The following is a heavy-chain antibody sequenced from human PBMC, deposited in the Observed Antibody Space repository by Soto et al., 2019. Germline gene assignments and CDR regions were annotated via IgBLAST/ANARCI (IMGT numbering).Heavy chain of an antibody. Sequence: EVQLLESGGDLVHPGESLRLSCAASGFLSGNYAMDWIRQAPGTGLEWVSAISDSGVNTYYADSVKGRFTISRDNSKNALYLEMKSLRAGDTAVYYCIKEARGHSYARLWGRGTLVTVSS. D-gene: IGHD3-16*01. J-gene: IGHJ4*02. CDR2: ISDSGVNT. CDR3: IKEARGHSYARL. CDR1: GFLSGNYA. V-gene: IGHV3-23*01.